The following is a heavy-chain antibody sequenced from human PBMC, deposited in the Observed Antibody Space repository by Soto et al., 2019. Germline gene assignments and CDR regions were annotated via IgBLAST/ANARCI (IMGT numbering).Heavy chain of an antibody. V-gene: IGHV3-30-3*01. D-gene: IGHD3-22*01. CDR2: ISYDGSNK. CDR3: ARVPGEDYYDSSGHYIGGDY. Sequence: QVQLVESGGGVVQPGRSLRLSCAASGFTFSSYAMHWVRQAPGKGLEWVAVISYDGSNKYYADSVKGRFTISRDHSKNTLYLQMNRLRAEDTAVYYCARVPGEDYYDSSGHYIGGDYWGQGTLVTVSS. CDR1: GFTFSSYA. J-gene: IGHJ4*02.